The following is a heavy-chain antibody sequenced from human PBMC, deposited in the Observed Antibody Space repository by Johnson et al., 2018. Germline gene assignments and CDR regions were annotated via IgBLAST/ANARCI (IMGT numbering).Heavy chain of an antibody. V-gene: IGHV3-23*04. Sequence: VQLVQSGGGLVKPGGSLRLSCSASGFTFSNYAMSWVRQGPGKGLEWVSAISGGGGITYYADSVKGRFTISRDNSKNTLYMQMNSLRAEDTAVYYCAKEGDSSGFHYYYYNGMDVWGQGTTVTVSS. CDR3: AKEGDSSGFHYYYYNGMDV. CDR1: GFTFSNYA. J-gene: IGHJ6*02. D-gene: IGHD3-22*01. CDR2: ISGGGGIT.